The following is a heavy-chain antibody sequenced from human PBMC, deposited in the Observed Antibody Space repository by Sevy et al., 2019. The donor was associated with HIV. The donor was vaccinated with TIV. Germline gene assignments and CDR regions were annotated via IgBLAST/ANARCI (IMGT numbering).Heavy chain of an antibody. Sequence: GGSLRLSCAASGFSFSSYGMHWVRQAPGKGLEWMSYIQYDGSNKDYADSVKGRFTISRDNSKDTLYLKMNSLRLEDTAVFYCVKEGGGEGGDHWGQGTLVTVSS. CDR1: GFSFSSYG. J-gene: IGHJ4*02. CDR3: VKEGGGEGGDH. D-gene: IGHD2-21*01. CDR2: IQYDGSNK. V-gene: IGHV3-30*02.